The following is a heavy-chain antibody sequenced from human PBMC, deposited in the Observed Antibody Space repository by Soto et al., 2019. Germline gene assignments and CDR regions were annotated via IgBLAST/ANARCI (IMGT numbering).Heavy chain of an antibody. CDR2: ISSSSSTI. CDR1: GFTFSTFS. D-gene: IGHD6-13*01. J-gene: IGHJ3*02. V-gene: IGHV3-48*02. Sequence: EVQLVESGGGLVQFGGSLRLSCAASGFTFSTFSMNWVRQAPGKGREWVSYISSSSSTIYYADSVEGRFTISRDNAKKSVYLQMNSLRDEDTAVYYCARLVAAAGRAFDIWGQGTMVTVSS. CDR3: ARLVAAAGRAFDI.